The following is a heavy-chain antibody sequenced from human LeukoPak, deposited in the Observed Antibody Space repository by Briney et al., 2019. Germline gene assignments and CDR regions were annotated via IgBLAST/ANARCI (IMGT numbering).Heavy chain of an antibody. CDR2: ISAYNGNT. D-gene: IGHD5-12*01. J-gene: IGHJ3*02. CDR3: ARDYQWLRHKDAFDI. Sequence: ASVKVSCKSSGYTFTSYGISWVRQAPGQGLEWMGWISAYNGNTNYAQKLQGRVTITTDTSTSTAYMELRSLRSDDTAVYYCARDYQWLRHKDAFDIWGQGTMVTVSS. CDR1: GYTFTSYG. V-gene: IGHV1-18*01.